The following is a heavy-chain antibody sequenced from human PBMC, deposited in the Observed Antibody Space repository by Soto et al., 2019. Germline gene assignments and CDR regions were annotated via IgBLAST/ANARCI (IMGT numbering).Heavy chain of an antibody. CDR2: ISSSSSYI. CDR1: GFTFSSYS. D-gene: IGHD5-12*01. CDR3: ARDLYSGYDPYYYYYYGMDV. Sequence: GGSLRLSCAASGFTFSSYSMNWVRQAPGKGLEWVSSISSSSSYIYYADSVKGRFTISRDNAENSLYLQMNSLRAEDTAVYYCARDLYSGYDPYYYYYYGMDVWGQGTTVTVSS. J-gene: IGHJ6*02. V-gene: IGHV3-21*01.